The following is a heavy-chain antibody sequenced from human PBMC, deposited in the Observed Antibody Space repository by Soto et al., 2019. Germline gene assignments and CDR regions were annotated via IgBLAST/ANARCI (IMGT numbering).Heavy chain of an antibody. Sequence: PGGSLRLSCAASGFTFSSYAMHWVRQAPGKGLEWVAVISYDGSNKYYADSVKGRFTISRDNSKNTLYLQMNSLRAEDTAVYYCAREYTHCSGGSCSSIIPWFDPWGQGTLVTVSS. J-gene: IGHJ5*02. CDR2: ISYDGSNK. D-gene: IGHD2-15*01. CDR3: AREYTHCSGGSCSSIIPWFDP. V-gene: IGHV3-30-3*01. CDR1: GFTFSSYA.